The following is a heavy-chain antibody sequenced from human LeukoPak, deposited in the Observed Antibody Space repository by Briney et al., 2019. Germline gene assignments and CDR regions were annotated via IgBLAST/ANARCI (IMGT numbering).Heavy chain of an antibody. D-gene: IGHD6-19*01. Sequence: PSETLSFTCAVYGGSFSGYYWSWIRQPPGKGLEWIGEINHSGSTNYNPSLKSRVTISVDTSKNQFSLKLSSVTAADTAVYYCARANIAVALDYWGQGTLVTVSS. CDR2: INHSGST. J-gene: IGHJ4*02. CDR1: GGSFSGYY. V-gene: IGHV4-34*01. CDR3: ARANIAVALDY.